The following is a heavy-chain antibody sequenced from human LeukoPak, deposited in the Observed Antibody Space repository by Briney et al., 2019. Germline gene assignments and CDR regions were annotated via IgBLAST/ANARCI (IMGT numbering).Heavy chain of an antibody. CDR3: AKVRPLVVVTASLDY. J-gene: IGHJ4*02. V-gene: IGHV3-30*18. Sequence: GGSLRLSCAASGFTFSSYGMHWVRQAPGKGLEWVAVISYDGSNKYYADSVKGRFTISRDNSKNTLYLQMNSLRAEDTAVHYCAKVRPLVVVTASLDYWGQGTLVTVSS. D-gene: IGHD2-21*02. CDR2: ISYDGSNK. CDR1: GFTFSSYG.